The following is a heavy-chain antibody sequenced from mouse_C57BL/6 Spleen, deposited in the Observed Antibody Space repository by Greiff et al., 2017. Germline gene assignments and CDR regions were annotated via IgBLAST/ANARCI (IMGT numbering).Heavy chain of an antibody. J-gene: IGHJ3*01. Sequence: EVQRVESGPELVKPGASVKIPCKASGYTFTDYNMDWVKQSHGKSLEWIGDINPNNGGTIYNQKFKGKATLTVDKSSSTAYMELRSLTSEDTAVYYCARGENYYGSSYEGFAYWGQGTLVTVSA. D-gene: IGHD1-1*01. CDR3: ARGENYYGSSYEGFAY. V-gene: IGHV1-18*01. CDR2: INPNNGGT. CDR1: GYTFTDYN.